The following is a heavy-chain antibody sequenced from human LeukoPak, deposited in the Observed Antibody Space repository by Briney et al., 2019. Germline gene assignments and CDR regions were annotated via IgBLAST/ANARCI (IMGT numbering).Heavy chain of an antibody. CDR1: GGSISSYY. J-gene: IGHJ6*03. CDR3: ARDGDDIVVVPAAIYYYYYMDV. D-gene: IGHD2-2*02. Sequence: PSETLSLTCTVSGGSISSYYWSWIRQPPGKGLEWIGYIYYSGSTNYNPSLKSRVTISVDTSKNQFSLKLSSVTAADTAVYYCARDGDDIVVVPAAIYYYYYMDVWGKGTTVTVSS. CDR2: IYYSGST. V-gene: IGHV4-59*12.